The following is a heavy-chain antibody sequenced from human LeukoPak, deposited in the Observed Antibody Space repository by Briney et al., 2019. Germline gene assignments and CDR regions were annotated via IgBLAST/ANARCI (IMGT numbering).Heavy chain of an antibody. CDR3: ARATWGTTFGVVKSGAFDI. CDR1: GGTFSSYA. V-gene: IGHV1-69*06. D-gene: IGHD3-3*01. Sequence: SVKVSCKASGGTFSSYAISWVRQAPGQGLEWMGGIIPIFGTANYAQKFQGRVTITADKSTSTAYMELSSLRSEDTAVYYCARATWGTTFGVVKSGAFDIWGQGTMVTVSS. J-gene: IGHJ3*02. CDR2: IIPIFGTA.